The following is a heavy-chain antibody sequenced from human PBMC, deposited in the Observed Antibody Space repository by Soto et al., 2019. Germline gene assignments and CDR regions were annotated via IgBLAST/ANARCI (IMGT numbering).Heavy chain of an antibody. Sequence: GGSLRLSCAASGFTFSTYTMNWVRQAPGKGLEWISSISSGSSYIYYAGSVKGRFTISRDNAKNSLFRQMNSLRADDTAVYYCARDILAGGAYPDSWGQGTKVTVSS. V-gene: IGHV3-21*01. J-gene: IGHJ5*01. CDR2: ISSGSSYI. CDR1: GFTFSTYT. CDR3: ARDILAGGAYPDS. D-gene: IGHD2-21*01.